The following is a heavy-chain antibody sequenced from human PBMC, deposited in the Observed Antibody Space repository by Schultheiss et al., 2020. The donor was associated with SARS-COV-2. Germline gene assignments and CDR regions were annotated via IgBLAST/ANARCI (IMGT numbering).Heavy chain of an antibody. V-gene: IGHV4-31*03. D-gene: IGHD2-15*01. J-gene: IGHJ6*02. CDR3: ARALEGRRFVVVGYYGMDV. CDR2: IYYSGST. CDR1: GGSISSGGYY. Sequence: SETLSLTCTVSGGSISSGGYYWSWIRQHPGKGLEWIGYIYYSGSTYYNPSLKSRVTISVDTSNNQFFLKLSSVTAADTAVYYCARALEGRRFVVVGYYGMDVWGQGTTVTVSS.